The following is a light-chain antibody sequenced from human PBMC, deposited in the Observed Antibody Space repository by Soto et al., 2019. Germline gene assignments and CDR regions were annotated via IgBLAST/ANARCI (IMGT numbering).Light chain of an antibody. V-gene: IGKV1-39*01. Sequence: DIQVTQSPTSLSASVGDRVTITCRTSQSIADFLNWYQQESGKAPKLLIHAASRLQTGVPSRISGSGSGTEFTLTITGLRPEDFATYYCQQTYGSPQTFGQGTKVDIK. CDR3: QQTYGSPQT. J-gene: IGKJ1*01. CDR2: AAS. CDR1: QSIADF.